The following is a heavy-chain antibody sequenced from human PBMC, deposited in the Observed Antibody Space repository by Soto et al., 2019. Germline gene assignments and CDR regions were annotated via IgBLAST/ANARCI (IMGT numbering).Heavy chain of an antibody. CDR1: GFALSTYA. V-gene: IGHV3-30-3*01. Sequence: GGSLRLSCAASGFALSTYAIHWVRQAPGEVLDRVAVIPFDGSSEYYADSANGRSTIPRDNSKNTVNLQMNSLRAEDTAVYFCARDLKGSGSYYAVNYYYALDVWGRGTTVTVSS. D-gene: IGHD3-10*01. CDR2: IPFDGSSE. J-gene: IGHJ6*02. CDR3: ARDLKGSGSYYAVNYYYALDV.